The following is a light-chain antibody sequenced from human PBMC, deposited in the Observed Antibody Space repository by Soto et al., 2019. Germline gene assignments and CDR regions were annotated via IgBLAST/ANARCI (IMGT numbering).Light chain of an antibody. J-gene: IGKJ4*01. CDR3: QQSFTTPLT. V-gene: IGKV1-39*01. Sequence: DIQMTQSPSSVSASVGDRVTITCRANQSISNYLNWYQQKPGEAPTLLIYVASSLQSGVPSRFSGSGSGTDFTLTISNLQTEDFASYHCQQSFTTPLTFGGGTKVEIK. CDR1: QSISNY. CDR2: VAS.